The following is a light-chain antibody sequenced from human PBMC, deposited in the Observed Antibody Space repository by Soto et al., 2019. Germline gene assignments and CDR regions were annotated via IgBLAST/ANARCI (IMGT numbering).Light chain of an antibody. V-gene: IGLV2-14*01. CDR1: SSDVGGYKY. CDR3: SSLTDSRTLV. J-gene: IGLJ1*01. CDR2: EVR. Sequence: QSALTQPASVSGSPGQSITISCTGTSSDVGGYKYVSWYQHHPGKAPKLMIYEVRNRPSGVSNRFSGSKSGNAASLTISGRQADDEADYYCSSLTDSRTLVFGTRTKVTVL.